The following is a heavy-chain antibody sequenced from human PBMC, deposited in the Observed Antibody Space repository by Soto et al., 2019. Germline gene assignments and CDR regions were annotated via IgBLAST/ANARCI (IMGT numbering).Heavy chain of an antibody. CDR2: ISGNSDRT. V-gene: IGHV3-23*01. D-gene: IGHD3-22*01. CDR3: ARGPSSGYSPIDY. J-gene: IGHJ4*02. CDR1: GFTFGSYN. Sequence: GGSLRLSCAASGFTFGSYNMRWVRQAPGKGLEWVSTISGNSDRTWYAESVKGRSTISRDNSKNTLFLQMNGLRAEDTAVYYCARGPSSGYSPIDYWGQGTLVTVSS.